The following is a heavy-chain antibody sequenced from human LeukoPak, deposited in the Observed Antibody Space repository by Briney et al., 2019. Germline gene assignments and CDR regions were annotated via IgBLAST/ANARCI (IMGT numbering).Heavy chain of an antibody. CDR3: ARDGVLRYFDWLPNYYYYYMDV. CDR1: RYTFTSYY. V-gene: IGHV1-46*01. Sequence: ASVKVSCKASRYTFTSYYMHWVRQAPAQGLEWMGIINPSGGSTSYAQKFQGRVTMTRDMSTSTVYMELSSLRSEDTAVYYCARDGVLRYFDWLPNYYYYYMDVWGKGTTVTVSS. D-gene: IGHD3-9*01. CDR2: INPSGGST. J-gene: IGHJ6*03.